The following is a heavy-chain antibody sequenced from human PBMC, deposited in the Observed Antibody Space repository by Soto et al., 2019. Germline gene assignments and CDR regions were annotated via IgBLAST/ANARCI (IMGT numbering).Heavy chain of an antibody. V-gene: IGHV1-18*01. CDR2: ISAYNGNT. CDR1: GYTFTSYG. J-gene: IGHJ6*02. CDR3: ARDKPPGGV. Sequence: QVQLVQSGAEVKKPGASVKVSCKASGYTFTSYGISWVRQAPGQGLEWMGWISAYNGNTNYAQKLQGRVTMTTDTATSTACMELRRRRSGDTAGDYCARDKPPGGVWGQGTTVTGSS. D-gene: IGHD3-10*01.